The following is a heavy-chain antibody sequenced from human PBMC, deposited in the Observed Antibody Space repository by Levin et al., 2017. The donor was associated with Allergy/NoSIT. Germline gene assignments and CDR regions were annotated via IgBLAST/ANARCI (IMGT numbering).Heavy chain of an antibody. Sequence: GESLKISCAASGFTFSSYDMHWVRQATGKGLEWVSSIGTAGDTYYPGSVKGRFTISREKAQNSLYLQINSLRAGDTAVCYCARDSGCGELDYWGQGTLVTVSS. CDR1: GFTFSSYD. D-gene: IGHD3-10*01. J-gene: IGHJ4*02. V-gene: IGHV3-13*01. CDR2: IGTAGDT. CDR3: ARDSGCGELDY.